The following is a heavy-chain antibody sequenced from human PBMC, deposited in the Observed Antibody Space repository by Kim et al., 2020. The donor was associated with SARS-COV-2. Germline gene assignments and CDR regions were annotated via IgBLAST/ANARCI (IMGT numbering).Heavy chain of an antibody. CDR1: GGSFSVSS. J-gene: IGHJ6*02. V-gene: IGHV4-34*01. CDR2: MNHSGST. Sequence: SETLSLTCTVSGGSFSVSSWYWVRHPPGTGKEWMGVMNHSGSTNYNHSLSSQVSISIDTSTTKFSLRLRSVTAADPAVYYCARGRAGVVLSPVLGLGPYYEYYIMDVWGRGTTVTVSS. CDR3: ARGRAGVVLSPVLGLGPYYEYYIMDV. D-gene: IGHD3-3*01.